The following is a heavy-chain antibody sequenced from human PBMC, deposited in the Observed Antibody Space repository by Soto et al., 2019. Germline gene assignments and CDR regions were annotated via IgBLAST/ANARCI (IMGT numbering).Heavy chain of an antibody. CDR3: ARDPLWFGFNDYYYYYMDV. J-gene: IGHJ6*03. V-gene: IGHV1-18*01. D-gene: IGHD3-10*01. Sequence: ASVKVSCKASGYTFTSYGISWVRQAPGQGLEWMGWISAYNGNTNYAQKLQGRVTMTTDTSTSTAYMELRSLRSDDTAVYYCARDPLWFGFNDYYYYYMDVWGKGTTVTVSS. CDR1: GYTFTSYG. CDR2: ISAYNGNT.